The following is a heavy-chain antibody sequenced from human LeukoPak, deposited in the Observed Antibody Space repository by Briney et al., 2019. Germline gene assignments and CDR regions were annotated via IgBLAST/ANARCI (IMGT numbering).Heavy chain of an antibody. J-gene: IGHJ4*02. D-gene: IGHD5-18*01. Sequence: ASVKVSCKASGYTFTSYAMHWARQAPGQRLEWMGWINAGNGNTKYSQKFQGRVTITRDTSASTAYMELSSLRSEDTAVYYCARPISYGWEFDYWGQGTLVTVSS. CDR3: ARPISYGWEFDY. V-gene: IGHV1-3*01. CDR2: INAGNGNT. CDR1: GYTFTSYA.